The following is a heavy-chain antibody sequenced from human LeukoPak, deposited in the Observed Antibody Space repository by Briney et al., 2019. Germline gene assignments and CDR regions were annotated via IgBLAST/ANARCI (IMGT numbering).Heavy chain of an antibody. V-gene: IGHV3-11*06. D-gene: IGHD4-17*01. J-gene: IGHJ4*02. CDR2: ISGSSHYT. CDR3: ARVTLYGESALDY. Sequence: GGSLRLSCAASGFTFSGYAMSWVRQAPGKGLEWVSYISGSSHYTIYADSVKGRFTISRDNAKNSLYLQMNSLRAEDTAVYYCARVTLYGESALDYWGQGTLVTVSS. CDR1: GFTFSGYA.